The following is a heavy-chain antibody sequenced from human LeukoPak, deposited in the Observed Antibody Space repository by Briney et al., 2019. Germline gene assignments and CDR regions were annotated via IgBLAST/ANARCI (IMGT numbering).Heavy chain of an antibody. V-gene: IGHV1-18*01. CDR1: GYTFTSYG. CDR2: ISAYNGNT. D-gene: IGHD6-13*01. Sequence: ASVEVSCKASGYTFTSYGISWVRQAPGQGLEWMGWISAYNGNTNYAQKLQGRVTMTTDTSTSTAYMELRSLRSDDTAVYYCARTPIAAAGTIFDFWGQGTLVTVSS. CDR3: ARTPIAAAGTIFDF. J-gene: IGHJ4*02.